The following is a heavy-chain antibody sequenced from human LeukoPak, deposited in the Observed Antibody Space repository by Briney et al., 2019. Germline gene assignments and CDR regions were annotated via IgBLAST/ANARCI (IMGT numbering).Heavy chain of an antibody. V-gene: IGHV3-48*03. CDR2: ISSSGSTI. CDR3: ARPYGDSSQFDY. J-gene: IGHJ4*02. D-gene: IGHD4-17*01. CDR1: GFTFSSYE. Sequence: GGSLRLSCAASGFTFSSYEMNWVRQAPGKGLEWVSYISSSGSTIYYADSVKGRFTISRDNAKNSLYLQMNSLRAEDTAVYYCARPYGDSSQFDYWGQGTLGTVSS.